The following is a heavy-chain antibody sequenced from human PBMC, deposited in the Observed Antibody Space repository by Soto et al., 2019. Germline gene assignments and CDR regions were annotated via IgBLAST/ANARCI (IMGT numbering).Heavy chain of an antibody. CDR2: IHESGSM. CDR1: GGSISSGGYY. Sequence: QVQLQESGPGLVKPSQTLSLTCTVSGGSISSGGYYWSWIRQHPGKGLEWIGYIHESGSMYYKASLKSRVTISIGPSKNPFSPKLTSVTAADTAVYYFARGTDTWFFDLWGRGTLVTVSS. CDR3: ARGTDTWFFDL. D-gene: IGHD3-9*01. J-gene: IGHJ2*01. V-gene: IGHV4-31*03.